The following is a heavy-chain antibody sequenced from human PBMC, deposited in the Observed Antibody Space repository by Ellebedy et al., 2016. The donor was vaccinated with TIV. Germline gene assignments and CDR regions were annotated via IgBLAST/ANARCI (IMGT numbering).Heavy chain of an antibody. D-gene: IGHD3-22*01. CDR1: GFTFSGYA. CDR3: AKGRGGGSDSSAPRYYFYY. V-gene: IGHV3-23*01. J-gene: IGHJ4*02. Sequence: GASLKISCAASGFTFSGYAMSWVRQAPGKGLGWVSGMNSGGTRTYYADSVKGRFTISRDNSKRTLFLQMNSLRAEDTAFYYCAKGRGGGSDSSAPRYYFYYWGLGTLVTVSS. CDR2: MNSGGTRT.